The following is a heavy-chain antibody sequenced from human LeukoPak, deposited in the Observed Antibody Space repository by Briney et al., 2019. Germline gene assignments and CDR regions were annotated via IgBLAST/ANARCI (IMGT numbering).Heavy chain of an antibody. D-gene: IGHD3-3*01. V-gene: IGHV3-23*01. Sequence: PGRSLRLSCAASGFTFSSYVMSWVRQAPGKGLEWVSGISSSGDRTYYADSVRGRFTISRDNSKNTLYLQMSSLRAEDTGVYYCAKDLPKITIFGALQHWGQGTLVTVSS. CDR1: GFTFSSYV. CDR3: AKDLPKITIFGALQH. CDR2: ISSSGDRT. J-gene: IGHJ1*01.